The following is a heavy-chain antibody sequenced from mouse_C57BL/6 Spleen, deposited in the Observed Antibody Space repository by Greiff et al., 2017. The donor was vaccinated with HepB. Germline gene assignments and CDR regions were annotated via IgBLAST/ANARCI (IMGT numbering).Heavy chain of an antibody. Sequence: EVKLVESGGGLVKPGGSLKLSCAASGFTFSDYGMHWVRQAPEKGLEWVAYISSGSSTIYYADTVKGRFTISRDNAKNTLFLQMTSLRSEDTAMYYCASPLPDYGSRGFAYWGQGTLVTVSA. CDR1: GFTFSDYG. CDR2: ISSGSSTI. D-gene: IGHD1-1*01. V-gene: IGHV5-17*01. CDR3: ASPLPDYGSRGFAY. J-gene: IGHJ3*01.